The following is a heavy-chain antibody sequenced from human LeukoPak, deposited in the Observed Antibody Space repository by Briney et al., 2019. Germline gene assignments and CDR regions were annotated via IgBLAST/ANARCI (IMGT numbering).Heavy chain of an antibody. Sequence: ASVKVSCKASGYTFTGYYMHWVRQAPGQGLEWMGWINPNSGGTNYAQKFQGRVTMTRDTSISTAYMELSGLRSDDTAVYYCARGRIVGATGGVGYWGQGTLVTVSS. J-gene: IGHJ4*02. V-gene: IGHV1-2*02. CDR3: ARGRIVGATGGVGY. D-gene: IGHD1-26*01. CDR1: GYTFTGYY. CDR2: INPNSGGT.